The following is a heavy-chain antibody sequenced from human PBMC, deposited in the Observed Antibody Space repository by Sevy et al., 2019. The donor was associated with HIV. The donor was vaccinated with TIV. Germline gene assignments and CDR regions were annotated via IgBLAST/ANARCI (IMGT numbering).Heavy chain of an antibody. V-gene: IGHV1-3*01. D-gene: IGHD6-6*01. Sequence: ASVKVSCKASGYTFTSYAMHWVRQAPGQRLEWMGWINAGNGNTKYSQKFQGRVTITRDTSASTAYMELSSLGSEDTAVYYCARRGGSSSSGAFDIWGQGTMVTVSS. CDR2: INAGNGNT. CDR1: GYTFTSYA. J-gene: IGHJ3*02. CDR3: ARRGGSSSSGAFDI.